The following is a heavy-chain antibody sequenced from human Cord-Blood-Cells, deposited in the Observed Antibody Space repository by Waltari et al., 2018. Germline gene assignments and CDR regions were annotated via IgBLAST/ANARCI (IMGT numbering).Heavy chain of an antibody. J-gene: IGHJ4*02. D-gene: IGHD6-6*01. CDR1: GSTLPRHT. CDR3: ARDPSSSSFDY. CDR2: INAGNGNT. Sequence: QVQLVQSGAEVKKPGASVKVSCKASGSTLPRHTMHVVRQAPGQRLEWMGWINAGNGNTKYSQKFQGRVTITRDTSASTAYMELSSMRSEDTAVYYCARDPSSSSFDYWGQGTLVTVSS. V-gene: IGHV1-3*01.